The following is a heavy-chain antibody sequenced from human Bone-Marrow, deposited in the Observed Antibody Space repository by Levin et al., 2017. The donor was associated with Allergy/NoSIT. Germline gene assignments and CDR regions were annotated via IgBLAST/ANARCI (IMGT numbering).Heavy chain of an antibody. CDR2: IIPMFGSV. CDR1: GGTFNTLS. J-gene: IGHJ1*01. Sequence: SVKVSCKASGGTFNTLSMHWVRQAPGQGPEWMGGIIPMFGSVNYAQRFQGTVSITADQSASTVYMELRSLRSEDTAVYYCVRVPYLREGRLVHWGQGTLFTVAS. D-gene: IGHD3-10*01. V-gene: IGHV1-69*13. CDR3: VRVPYLREGRLVH.